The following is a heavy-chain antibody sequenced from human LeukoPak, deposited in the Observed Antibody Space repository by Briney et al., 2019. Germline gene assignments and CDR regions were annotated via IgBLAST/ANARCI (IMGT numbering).Heavy chain of an antibody. D-gene: IGHD5-12*01. CDR1: GFTFSSYA. Sequence: GGSLRLSCAASGFTFSSYAMHWVRQAPGKGLEWVAVISYDGSNKYYADSVKGRFTISRDNSKNTLYLQMNSLRAEDTAVYYCARDDGGIVATILYYFDYWGQGTLVTVSS. CDR2: ISYDGSNK. CDR3: ARDDGGIVATILYYFDY. J-gene: IGHJ4*02. V-gene: IGHV3-30*04.